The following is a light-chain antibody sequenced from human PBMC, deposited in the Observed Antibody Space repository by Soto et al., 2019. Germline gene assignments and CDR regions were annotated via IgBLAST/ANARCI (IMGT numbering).Light chain of an antibody. V-gene: IGKV3-20*01. CDR2: GAS. CDR3: QQYGSSPRT. J-gene: IGKJ2*01. Sequence: EIVLTQSPGTLSLSPGERATLSCRASQSVSSSYLAWYQQKPGPAPRLLIYGASSRATGIPDRFSGSGSGTEFTLTIRRLEPEDFAVYYCQQYGSSPRTFGQGTKLEIK. CDR1: QSVSSSY.